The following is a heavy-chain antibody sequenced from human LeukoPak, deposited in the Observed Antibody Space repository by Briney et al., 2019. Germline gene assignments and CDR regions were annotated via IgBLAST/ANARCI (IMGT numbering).Heavy chain of an antibody. V-gene: IGHV4-61*02. Sequence: SETLSLTCTVSGDSISSGTYYWSWVRQPAGKGLEWIGRTYTSGSTNYNPSLKSRVTISVDTSKNQFSLKLDSVTAADTAVYYCARAKRWLPFDYWGQGTLVTVSS. CDR3: ARAKRWLPFDY. CDR2: TYTSGST. CDR1: GDSISSGTYY. D-gene: IGHD5-24*01. J-gene: IGHJ4*02.